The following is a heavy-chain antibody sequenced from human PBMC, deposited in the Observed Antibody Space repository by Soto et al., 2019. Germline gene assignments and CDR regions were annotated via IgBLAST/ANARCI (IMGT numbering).Heavy chain of an antibody. D-gene: IGHD5-18*01. CDR3: ARERGDTAMDDYYYGMDV. CDR2: ISYDGSNK. CDR1: GFTFSSYA. Sequence: QVQLVESGGGVVQPGRSLRLSCAASGFTFSSYAMHWVRQAPGKGLEWVAVISYDGSNKYYADSVKGRFTISRDNSKNTLYLQMNSLRAEDTAVYYCARERGDTAMDDYYYGMDVWGQGTTVTVSS. J-gene: IGHJ6*02. V-gene: IGHV3-30-3*01.